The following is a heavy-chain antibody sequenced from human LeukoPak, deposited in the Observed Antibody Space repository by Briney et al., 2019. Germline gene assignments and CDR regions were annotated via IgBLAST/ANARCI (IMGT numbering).Heavy chain of an antibody. CDR1: RGSISSYN. J-gene: IGHJ4*02. V-gene: IGHV4-59*08. Sequence: SETLFLTCTVSRGSISSYNWSWIRQPPGKGLEWIGYIYYSGSTNYNPSLKSRVTISVDTSKNQFSLKLSSVTAADTAVYYCARHVRSGSYHGVFDYWGQGTLVTVSS. CDR2: IYYSGST. D-gene: IGHD3-22*01. CDR3: ARHVRSGSYHGVFDY.